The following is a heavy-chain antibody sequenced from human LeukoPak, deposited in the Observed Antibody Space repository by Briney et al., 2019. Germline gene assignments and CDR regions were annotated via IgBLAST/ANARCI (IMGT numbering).Heavy chain of an antibody. CDR1: GGSISSSSYY. D-gene: IGHD2-2*01. V-gene: IGHV4-39*07. J-gene: IGHJ4*02. Sequence: SETLSLTCTVSGGSISSSSYYWGWIRQPPGKGLEWIGSIYHSGSTYYNPSLKSRVTISVDTSKNQFSLKLSSVAAADTAVYFCARDRGGVPSAKGAFYFDYWGQGTLVTVSS. CDR2: IYHSGST. CDR3: ARDRGGVPSAKGAFYFDY.